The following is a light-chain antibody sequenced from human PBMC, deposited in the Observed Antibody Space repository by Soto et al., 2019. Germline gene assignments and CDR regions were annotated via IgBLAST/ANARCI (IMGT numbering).Light chain of an antibody. CDR1: QGLSNS. CDR3: QKYNSAPRT. V-gene: IGKV1-27*01. J-gene: IGKJ1*01. Sequence: DIQMTQSPSSLSASVGDRVTITCRASQGLSNSLAWYQQKPGKVPKLLIYAASTLQSGVPSRFSGSGSGTDFTLTISSLQPEDVATYYCQKYNSAPRTFGQGTKVDIK. CDR2: AAS.